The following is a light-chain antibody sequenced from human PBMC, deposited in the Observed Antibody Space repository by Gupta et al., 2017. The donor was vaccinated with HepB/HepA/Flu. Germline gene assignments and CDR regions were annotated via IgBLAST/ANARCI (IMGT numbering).Light chain of an antibody. Sequence: EIVLTQSPATLSLSPGERATLSCRASQSVRSYLAWYQQKPGQAPRLLIYDASNRATGIPPRFSGSGYGTDFTLTISSRDPEDFAVYYCQQRSSWPSITFGQGTRLEIK. J-gene: IGKJ5*01. CDR3: QQRSSWPSIT. CDR2: DAS. V-gene: IGKV3-11*01. CDR1: QSVRSY.